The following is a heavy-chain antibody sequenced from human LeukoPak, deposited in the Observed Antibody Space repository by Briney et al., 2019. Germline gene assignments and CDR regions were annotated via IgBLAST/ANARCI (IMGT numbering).Heavy chain of an antibody. V-gene: IGHV5-51*01. CDR2: IYPGDSDT. CDR1: GYSFTSYW. D-gene: IGHD3-22*01. Sequence: GESLKISCKGSGYSFTSYWIGWVRQMPGKGLEWMGIIYPGDSDTRYSPSFQGQVTISADKSISTAYLQWSSLKASDTAMYYCARHHQSYYYDSSGYPDGDAFDIWGQGTMVTVSS. CDR3: ARHHQSYYYDSSGYPDGDAFDI. J-gene: IGHJ3*02.